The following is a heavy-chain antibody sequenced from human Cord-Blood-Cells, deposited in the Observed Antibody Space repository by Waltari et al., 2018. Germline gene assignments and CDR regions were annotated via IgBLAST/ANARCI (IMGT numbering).Heavy chain of an antibody. J-gene: IGHJ5*02. CDR1: GGSFSGYY. CDR3: ARVDCSSTSCYKNWFDP. D-gene: IGHD2-2*02. V-gene: IGHV4-34*01. CDR2: INHSGST. Sequence: QVQLQQWGAGLLKPSETLSLTCAVYGGSFSGYYWSCIRQPPGKGLEWIGEINHSGSTNYNPSLKSRVTISVDTSKNQFSLKLSSVTAADTAVYYCARVDCSSTSCYKNWFDPWGQGTLVTVSS.